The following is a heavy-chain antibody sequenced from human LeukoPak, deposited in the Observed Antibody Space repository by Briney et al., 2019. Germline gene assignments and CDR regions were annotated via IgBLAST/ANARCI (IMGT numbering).Heavy chain of an antibody. J-gene: IGHJ3*02. Sequence: GGSLRLSCAASGFSLSSYAMSWVRQAPGKGLEWVSAISGSGGSTYYADSVKGRFTIFRDNSKNTLYLQMNSLRAEDTAVYYCAKVPYYYDSSGPHGRDAFDIWGQGTMVTVSS. CDR3: AKVPYYYDSSGPHGRDAFDI. CDR1: GFSLSSYA. CDR2: ISGSGGST. V-gene: IGHV3-23*01. D-gene: IGHD3-22*01.